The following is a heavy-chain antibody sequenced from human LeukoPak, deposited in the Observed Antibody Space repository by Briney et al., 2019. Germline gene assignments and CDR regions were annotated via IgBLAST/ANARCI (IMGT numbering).Heavy chain of an antibody. CDR3: FLIAAAGTPVNWFDP. D-gene: IGHD6-13*01. Sequence: ASVKVSCKASGYTFTSYGISWVRQAPGQGLEWMGWISAYNGNTNYAQKLQGRVTMTTDTSTSTAYMELRSLRSDDTAVYYCFLIAAAGTPVNWFDPWGQGTLDTVSS. CDR1: GYTFTSYG. V-gene: IGHV1-18*01. CDR2: ISAYNGNT. J-gene: IGHJ5*02.